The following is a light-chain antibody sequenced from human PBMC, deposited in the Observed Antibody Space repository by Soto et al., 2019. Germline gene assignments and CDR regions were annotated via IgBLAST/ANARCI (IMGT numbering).Light chain of an antibody. CDR2: AVS. J-gene: IGLJ3*02. CDR3: CSYAGSYTWV. Sequence: QSALTQPRSVSGSPGQSVTISCTGTSSDVGAFNYVSWYQQHPGKAPKFLIYAVSKRPSGVPDRFSGSMSGNAASLTISGLQAEDEADYYCCSYAGSYTWVFGGGTKLTVL. V-gene: IGLV2-11*01. CDR1: SSDVGAFNY.